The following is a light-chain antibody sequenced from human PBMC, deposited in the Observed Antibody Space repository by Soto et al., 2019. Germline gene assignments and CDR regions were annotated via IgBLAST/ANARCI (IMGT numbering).Light chain of an antibody. J-gene: IGKJ2*01. CDR3: LQHNSYPFA. CDR2: ATS. Sequence: DIQMTQSPSSLSASVGDRVTIACRASQGIRNHLGWVQQKPGEAPKRLIYATSTLETGVPSRFSGSGSETEFSRTSSKLQPEDFATYYCLQHNSYPFAFGQGTNLEI. V-gene: IGKV1-17*02. CDR1: QGIRNH.